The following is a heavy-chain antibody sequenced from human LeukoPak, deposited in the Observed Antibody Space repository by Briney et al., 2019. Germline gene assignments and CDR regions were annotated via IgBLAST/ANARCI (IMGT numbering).Heavy chain of an antibody. V-gene: IGHV3-23*01. CDR3: VKDETGSSWYN. CDR1: GFTFSSYY. Sequence: GGSLRLSCAASGFTFSSYYMSWVRQAPGKGLEWVSAISGRGDSTSYADSVKGRFTISRDTSKNTLYLQMNSLRAEDTAVYYCVKDETGSSWYNWGQGTLVTASS. CDR2: ISGRGDST. D-gene: IGHD6-13*01. J-gene: IGHJ4*02.